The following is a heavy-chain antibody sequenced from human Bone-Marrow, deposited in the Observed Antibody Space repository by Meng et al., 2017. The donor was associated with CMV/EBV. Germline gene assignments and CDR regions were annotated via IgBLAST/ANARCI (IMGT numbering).Heavy chain of an antibody. CDR3: AELGYCSSTSCRTEALDAVDI. CDR1: GYTFTGYY. D-gene: IGHD2-2*01. J-gene: IGHJ3*02. Sequence: ASVKVSCKASGYTFTGYYMHWVRQAPGQGLEWMGWINPNSGGTNYAQKFQGRVTMTRDTSISTAYMELSRLRSDDTAVYYCAELGYCSSTSCRTEALDAVDIWGQGTMVTVSS. V-gene: IGHV1-2*02. CDR2: INPNSGGT.